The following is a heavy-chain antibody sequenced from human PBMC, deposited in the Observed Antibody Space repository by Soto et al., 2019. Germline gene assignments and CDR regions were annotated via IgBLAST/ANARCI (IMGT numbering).Heavy chain of an antibody. Sequence: PSQTLSLTCAISGDSVSSNSAAWNWIRQSPSRGLEWLGRTYYRSKWYNDYAVSVKSRITINPDTSKNQFSLQLNSVTPEDTAVYYCARDLEIVGATTGWFDPWGQGTLVTVSS. CDR3: ARDLEIVGATTGWFDP. CDR2: TYYRSKWYN. CDR1: GDSVSSNSAA. V-gene: IGHV6-1*01. D-gene: IGHD1-26*01. J-gene: IGHJ5*02.